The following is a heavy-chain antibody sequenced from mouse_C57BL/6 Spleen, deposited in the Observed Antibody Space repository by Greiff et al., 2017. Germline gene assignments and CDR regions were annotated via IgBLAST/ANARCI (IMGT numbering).Heavy chain of an antibody. Sequence: DVQLVESGGGLVKPGGSLKLSCAASGFTFSDYGMHWVRQAPEKGLEWVAYISSGSSTIYYADTVKGRFTISRDNAKNTLFLQMTSLRSEDTAMYYCARGNYYGSSYYWYFDVWGTGTTVTVSS. V-gene: IGHV5-17*01. D-gene: IGHD1-1*01. CDR3: ARGNYYGSSYYWYFDV. J-gene: IGHJ1*03. CDR1: GFTFSDYG. CDR2: ISSGSSTI.